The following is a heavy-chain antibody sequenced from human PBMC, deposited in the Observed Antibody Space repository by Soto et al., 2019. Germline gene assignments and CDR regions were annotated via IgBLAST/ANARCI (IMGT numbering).Heavy chain of an antibody. D-gene: IGHD3-10*01. V-gene: IGHV3-33*01. Sequence: GGSLRLSCAASGFTLNNYCMHWVRQAPGKGLEWVAVIWYDGINKYYADSVRGRFTISRDNSKNTLFLQMNSLRAEDTAVYYCATHRGPGQNYYMDVWGKGTTVTVSS. J-gene: IGHJ6*03. CDR3: ATHRGPGQNYYMDV. CDR2: IWYDGINK. CDR1: GFTLNNYC.